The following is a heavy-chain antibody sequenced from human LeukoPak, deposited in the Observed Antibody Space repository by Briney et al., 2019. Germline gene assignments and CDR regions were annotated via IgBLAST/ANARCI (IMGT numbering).Heavy chain of an antibody. D-gene: IGHD6-13*01. V-gene: IGHV1-2*02. J-gene: IGHJ4*02. CDR3: ARDSGYSSSCPLY. CDR1: GYTFTSYD. Sequence: ASVKVSCKASGYTFTSYDINWVRQATGQGLEWMGWMNPNSGGTNYAQKFQGRVTMARDTSISTAYMELSRLRSDDTAVYYCARDSGYSSSCPLYWGQGTLVTVSS. CDR2: MNPNSGGT.